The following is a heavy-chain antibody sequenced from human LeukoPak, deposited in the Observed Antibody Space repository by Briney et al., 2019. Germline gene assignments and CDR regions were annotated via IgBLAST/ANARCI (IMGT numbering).Heavy chain of an antibody. CDR2: IKYDGSEK. CDR3: ARAPSSWDWFDP. Sequence: GGSLRLSCGASGFRFSYYWMTWVRQGPRKGLEWVANIKYDGSEKHYVESVKGRFTISRDNAKNSLYLQMDSLRVEDTAVYYCARAPSSWDWFDPWGQGTLVTVSS. V-gene: IGHV3-7*01. D-gene: IGHD6-13*01. CDR1: GFRFSYYW. J-gene: IGHJ5*02.